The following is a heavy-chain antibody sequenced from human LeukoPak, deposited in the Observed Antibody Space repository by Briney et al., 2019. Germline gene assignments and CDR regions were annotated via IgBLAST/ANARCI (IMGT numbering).Heavy chain of an antibody. V-gene: IGHV3-21*01. CDR2: ISSSSSYI. J-gene: IGHJ3*02. CDR3: ARQWELGAFDI. D-gene: IGHD1-26*01. Sequence: GGSLRLSCAAPGFTFSSYSMNWVRQAPGKGLEWVSSISSSSSYIYYADSVKGRFTISRDNAKNSLYLQMNSLRAEDTAVYYCARQWELGAFDIWGQGTMVTVSS. CDR1: GFTFSSYS.